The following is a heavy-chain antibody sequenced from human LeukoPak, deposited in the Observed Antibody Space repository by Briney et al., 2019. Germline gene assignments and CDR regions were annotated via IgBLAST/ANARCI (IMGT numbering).Heavy chain of an antibody. J-gene: IGHJ4*02. CDR1: GYTLSSYW. D-gene: IGHD3-3*01. V-gene: IGHV5-51*01. CDR3: ARQNDFRLDY. Sequence: KPGESLRISCTGSGYTLSSYWIGWVRQMAGKGREWVGIIYTGDPDTRYSPSLQGQVTISVYTSIGTAYLQWSSLKASDTAIYYCARQNDFRLDYWGQGTLVTVSS. CDR2: IYTGDPDT.